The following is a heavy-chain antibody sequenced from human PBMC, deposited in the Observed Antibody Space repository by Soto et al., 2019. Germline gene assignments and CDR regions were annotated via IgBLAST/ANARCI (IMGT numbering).Heavy chain of an antibody. CDR3: ARDLGGWPDY. Sequence: ASVKVSCKTSGGTFSSYAISWVRQAPGQRLEWMGWINAGNGNTKYSQKFQGRVTITRDTSASTAYMELSSLRSEDTAVYYCARDLGGWPDYWGQGTLVTVSS. V-gene: IGHV1-3*01. CDR2: INAGNGNT. CDR1: GGTFSSYA. J-gene: IGHJ4*02. D-gene: IGHD2-15*01.